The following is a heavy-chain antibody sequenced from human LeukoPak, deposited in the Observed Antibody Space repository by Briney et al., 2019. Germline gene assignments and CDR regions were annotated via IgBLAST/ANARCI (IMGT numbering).Heavy chain of an antibody. Sequence: PGGSLRLSCAASGFTFSSYSMNWVRQAPGKGLEWVSSTSSGSNDIYYADSVKGRFTISRDNAKNSLYLEMSSLRAEDTAVYYCARGCGGDCYPFLDYWGQGTLVTVSS. V-gene: IGHV3-21*06. CDR3: ARGCGGDCYPFLDY. CDR1: GFTFSSYS. J-gene: IGHJ4*02. D-gene: IGHD2-21*02. CDR2: TSSGSNDI.